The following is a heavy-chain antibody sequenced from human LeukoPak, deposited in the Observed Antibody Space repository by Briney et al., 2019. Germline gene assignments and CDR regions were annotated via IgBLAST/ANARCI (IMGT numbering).Heavy chain of an antibody. CDR2: IYYSGST. J-gene: IGHJ3*02. Sequence: PSETLSLTCTVSGGSISSSSYYWGWIRQPPGKGLEWIGSIYYSGSTYYNPSLKSRVTISVDTSKNHFSLKLSSVTAADTAVYYCARGLQLRFGAFDIWGQGTMVTVSS. D-gene: IGHD3-16*01. V-gene: IGHV4-39*02. CDR1: GGSISSSSYY. CDR3: ARGLQLRFGAFDI.